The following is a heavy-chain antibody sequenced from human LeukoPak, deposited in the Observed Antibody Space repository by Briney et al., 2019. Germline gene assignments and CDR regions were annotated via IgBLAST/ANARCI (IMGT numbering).Heavy chain of an antibody. D-gene: IGHD3-10*01. CDR3: ARYGSGSLPSPYYYYYGMGV. CDR2: INHSGST. V-gene: IGHV4-34*01. Sequence: SETLSLTCAVYGGSFSGYYWSWIRQPPGKGLEWIGEINHSGSTNYNPSLKSRVTISVDTSKNQFSLQLNSVTPEDTAVYYCARYGSGSLPSPYYYYYGMGVWGKGTTVTVSS. CDR1: GGSFSGYY. J-gene: IGHJ6*04.